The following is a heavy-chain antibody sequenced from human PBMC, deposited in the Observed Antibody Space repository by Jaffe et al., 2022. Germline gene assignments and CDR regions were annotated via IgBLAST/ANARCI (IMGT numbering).Heavy chain of an antibody. D-gene: IGHD6-13*01. CDR2: IYWNDDK. Sequence: QITLKESGPTLVKPTQTLTLTCTFSGFSLSTSGVGVGWIRQPPGKALEWLALIYWNDDKRYRSSLKSRLTITKDTSKNQVVLTMTNMDPVDTATYYCAHSSGSSWYRGSAFDIWGQGTMVTVSS. CDR1: GFSLSTSGVG. V-gene: IGHV2-5*01. J-gene: IGHJ3*02. CDR3: AHSSGSSWYRGSAFDI.